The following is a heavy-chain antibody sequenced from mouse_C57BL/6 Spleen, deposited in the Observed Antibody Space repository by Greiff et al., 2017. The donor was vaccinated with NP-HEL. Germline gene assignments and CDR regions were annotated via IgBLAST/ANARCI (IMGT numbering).Heavy chain of an antibody. Sequence: QVQLKQPGAELVKPGASVKLSCKASGYTFTSYWMHWVKQRPGQGLEWIGMIHPNSGSTNYNEKFKSKATLTVDKSSSTAYMQLSSLTSEDSAVYYCARRGTTVVATRGAMDYWGQGTSVTVSS. J-gene: IGHJ4*01. CDR3: ARRGTTVVATRGAMDY. D-gene: IGHD1-1*01. CDR2: IHPNSGST. V-gene: IGHV1-64*01. CDR1: GYTFTSYW.